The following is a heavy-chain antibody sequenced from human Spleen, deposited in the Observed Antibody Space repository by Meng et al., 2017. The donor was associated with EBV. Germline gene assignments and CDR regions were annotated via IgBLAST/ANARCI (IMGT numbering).Heavy chain of an antibody. CDR2: IIPLFRTS. CDR1: GGTFSNYA. D-gene: IGHD3-22*01. V-gene: IGHV1-69*01. J-gene: IGHJ4*02. CDR3: ASESPTTMILH. Sequence: QVGLVQSGAGVKMPGSSVKVSCKPSGGTFSNYAFSWVRQAPGQGLEWVGGIIPLFRTSKYAQKFQGRVTVIADESTSTAYMELRSLRPEDTAFYYCASESPTTMILHWGQGTLVTVSS.